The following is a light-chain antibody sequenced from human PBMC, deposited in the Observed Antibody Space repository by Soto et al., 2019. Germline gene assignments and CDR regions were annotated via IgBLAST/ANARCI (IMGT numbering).Light chain of an antibody. CDR1: SSDVGGYNY. CDR2: DVS. V-gene: IGLV2-14*01. J-gene: IGLJ2*01. Sequence: QSALTQPASVSGSPGQSITISCTGTSSDVGGYNYVSWYQQHPGKAPKLMIYDVSNRPSGVSNRFSGSKSGNTASLTISGLQAEDEADYYYSSYNSSSSSFVFGGGTKLTVL. CDR3: SSYNSSSSSFV.